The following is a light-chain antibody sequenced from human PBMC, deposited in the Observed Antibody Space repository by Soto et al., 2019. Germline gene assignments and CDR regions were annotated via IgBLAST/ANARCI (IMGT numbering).Light chain of an antibody. CDR3: QQYGTSPWT. J-gene: IGKJ1*01. V-gene: IGKV3-20*01. Sequence: EIVMTQSPATLSVSPGERATLSCRASQSVSSTYLAWYQQKPGQAPRLLLYGTSSRATGIPDRFSGSVSGTDFTLTISRLEPEDFAVYYCQQYGTSPWTFGQGTKVDI. CDR2: GTS. CDR1: QSVSSTY.